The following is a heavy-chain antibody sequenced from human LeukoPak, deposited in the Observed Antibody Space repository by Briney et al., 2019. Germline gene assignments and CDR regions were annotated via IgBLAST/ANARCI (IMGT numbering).Heavy chain of an antibody. CDR2: INHSGST. Sequence: GSLRLSCTASGFTFGDYAMSWVRQAPGKGLEWIGEINHSGSTNYNPSLKSRVTISVDTSKNQFSLKLSSVTAADTAVYYCARDAFDIWGQGTMVTVSS. V-gene: IGHV4-34*01. CDR1: GFTFGDYA. J-gene: IGHJ3*02. CDR3: ARDAFDI.